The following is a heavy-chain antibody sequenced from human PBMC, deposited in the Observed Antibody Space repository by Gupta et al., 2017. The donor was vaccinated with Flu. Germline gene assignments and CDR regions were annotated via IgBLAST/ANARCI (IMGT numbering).Heavy chain of an antibody. J-gene: IGHJ6*02. CDR1: GGTFANYA. Sequence: QVQLVQSGAEVRKPGSSVKVSCKASGGTFANYALSWVRQAPGQGLEWMAGITPILGTTNYAQQFQGRVTITADESTGTAYMELSSLRAEDTAVYYCARVRFTGNDPRLSAYGMDVWGQGTTVTVSS. D-gene: IGHD5-12*01. CDR2: ITPILGTT. V-gene: IGHV1-69*01. CDR3: ARVRFTGNDPRLSAYGMDV.